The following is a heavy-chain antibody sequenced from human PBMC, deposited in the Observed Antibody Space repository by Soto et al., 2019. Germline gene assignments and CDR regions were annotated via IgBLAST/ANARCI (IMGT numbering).Heavy chain of an antibody. V-gene: IGHV4-59*01. D-gene: IGHD1-26*01. J-gene: IGHJ5*02. CDR1: GGSIISYF. CDR2: IYYSGNT. Sequence: SETLSLTCTVSGGSIISYFWSWIRQPPGKGLEWIGHIYYSGNTNYNPSLKSRVTISVGTSKNQFSLKLSSVTAADTAVYYCARSDPSGSYSDTWFAPWGQGTLVTISS. CDR3: ARSDPSGSYSDTWFAP.